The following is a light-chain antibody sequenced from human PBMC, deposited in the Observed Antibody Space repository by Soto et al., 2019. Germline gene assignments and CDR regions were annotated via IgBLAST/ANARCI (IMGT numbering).Light chain of an antibody. CDR3: SSYAGSNNLHVL. CDR2: EVI. J-gene: IGLJ2*01. Sequence: QSALTQPPSASGSPGQSVTISCTGSSSDVGGCEYVSWYQQHPGKAPKLIIYEVIKRPSGVPDRFSGSKSGNTASLTVSGLQAEDEADYYCSSYAGSNNLHVLFGGGTKLTVL. CDR1: SSDVGGCEY. V-gene: IGLV2-8*01.